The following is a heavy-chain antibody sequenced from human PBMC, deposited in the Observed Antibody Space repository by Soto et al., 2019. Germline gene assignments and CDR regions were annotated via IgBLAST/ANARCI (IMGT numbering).Heavy chain of an antibody. CDR1: GDSLNNNW. CDR2: LYYKGDT. Sequence: QVQLQESGPRLVKPSETLLLTCSVSGDSLNNNWWTWIRQAPGTAPELVGYLYYKGDTRYNPSLERRVTMSLDTAKNQFSLRLRSVTGADMAVYFCARGSLVYDSWGQGILVTVSS. J-gene: IGHJ4*02. D-gene: IGHD3-16*01. CDR3: ARGSLVYDS. V-gene: IGHV4-59*01.